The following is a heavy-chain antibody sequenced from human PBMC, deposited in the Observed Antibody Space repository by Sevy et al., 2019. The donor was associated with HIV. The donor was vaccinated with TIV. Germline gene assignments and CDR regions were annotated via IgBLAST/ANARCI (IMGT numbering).Heavy chain of an antibody. Sequence: ASVKVSCKVFGYTLTQLSMHWVRQAPGKGLEWMGSFDPEDGETLYAQKLQGRVTLTEDTSADTAYMELNNLRSEDTAVYYCATTKDCYENSGCPFDYWGQGTLVTVSS. V-gene: IGHV1-24*01. CDR2: FDPEDGET. J-gene: IGHJ4*02. CDR3: ATTKDCYENSGCPFDY. CDR1: GYTLTQLS. D-gene: IGHD3-22*01.